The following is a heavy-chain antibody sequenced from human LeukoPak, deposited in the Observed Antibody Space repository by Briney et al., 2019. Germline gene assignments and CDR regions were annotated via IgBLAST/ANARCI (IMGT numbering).Heavy chain of an antibody. CDR2: IYHSGST. CDR1: GGSFSGYY. J-gene: IGHJ4*02. CDR3: ASGDAADAFDY. V-gene: IGHV4-38-2*01. Sequence: SETLSLTCAVYGGSFSGYYWGWIRQPPGKGLEWIGSIYHSGSTYYNPSLKSRVTISVDTSKNQFSLKLSSVTAADTAVYYCASGDAADAFDYWGQGTLVTVSS. D-gene: IGHD6-13*01.